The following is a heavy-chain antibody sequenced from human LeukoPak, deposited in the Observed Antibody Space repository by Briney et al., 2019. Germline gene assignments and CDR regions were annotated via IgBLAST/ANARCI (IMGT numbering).Heavy chain of an antibody. CDR1: GFTFTKCA. CDR3: AKRGPDY. CDR2: ITATGDTA. J-gene: IGHJ4*02. V-gene: IGHV3-23*01. D-gene: IGHD3-10*01. Sequence: GGSLRLSCVASGFTFTKCAMSWIRQAPGKGLEWVAIITATGDTAYYADSVKGRFTISRDNSKNTLYLQMNSLRAEDTAVYYCAKRGPDYWGQGTLVTVSS.